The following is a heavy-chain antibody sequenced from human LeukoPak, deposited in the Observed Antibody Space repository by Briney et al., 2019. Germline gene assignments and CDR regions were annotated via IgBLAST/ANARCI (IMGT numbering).Heavy chain of an antibody. CDR1: GYTFTSYY. D-gene: IGHD3-3*01. CDR3: ARLRYDFWSGYYSYYFDY. Sequence: ASVKVSCKASGYTFTSYYMHWVRQAPGQGLEWMGIINPSGGSTSYAQKFQGRVTMTRDTSMSTVYMELSSLRSEDTAVYYCARLRYDFWSGYYSYYFDYWGQGTLVTVSS. J-gene: IGHJ4*02. CDR2: INPSGGST. V-gene: IGHV1-46*03.